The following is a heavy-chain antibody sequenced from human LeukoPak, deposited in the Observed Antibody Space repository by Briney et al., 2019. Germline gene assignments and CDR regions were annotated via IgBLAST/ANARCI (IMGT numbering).Heavy chain of an antibody. CDR3: ARIGYCSSTSCYDY. J-gene: IGHJ4*02. D-gene: IGHD2-2*01. CDR2: ISAYNGNT. Sequence: ASVKVSCKASGYTFTSYGISWVRQAPGQGLEWMGWISAYNGNTNYAQKFQGRVTMTRNTSISTAYMELSSLRSEDTAVYYCARIGYCSSTSCYDYWGQGTLVTVSS. V-gene: IGHV1-18*01. CDR1: GYTFTSYG.